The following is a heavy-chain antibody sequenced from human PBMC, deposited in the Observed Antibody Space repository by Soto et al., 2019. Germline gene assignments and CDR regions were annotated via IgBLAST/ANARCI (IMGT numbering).Heavy chain of an antibody. CDR3: ARSANPLVYFDY. J-gene: IGHJ4*02. D-gene: IGHD3-10*01. Sequence: SETLSLTCTVSGGSISSADYYWSWIRQHPGKGLEWIGYTYYSGSTYSNPSLRSRATISIDTSENQFSLKLSSVTAADTAVYYCARSANPLVYFDYWGQGTLVTVSS. CDR1: GGSISSADYY. CDR2: TYYSGST. V-gene: IGHV4-31*03.